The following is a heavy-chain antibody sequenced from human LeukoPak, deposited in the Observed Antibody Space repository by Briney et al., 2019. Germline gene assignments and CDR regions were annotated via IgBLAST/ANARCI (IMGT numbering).Heavy chain of an antibody. CDR1: GGSISSSSYY. CDR3: ARAARITMVRGVVWYFDY. J-gene: IGHJ4*02. CDR2: ISSSGSTI. Sequence: LSLTCTVSGGSISSSSYYWGWIRQPPGKGLEWVSYISSSGSTIYYADSVKGRFTISRDNAKNSLYLQMNSLRAEDTAVYYCARAARITMVRGVVWYFDYWGQGTLVTVSS. V-gene: IGHV3-11*01. D-gene: IGHD3-10*01.